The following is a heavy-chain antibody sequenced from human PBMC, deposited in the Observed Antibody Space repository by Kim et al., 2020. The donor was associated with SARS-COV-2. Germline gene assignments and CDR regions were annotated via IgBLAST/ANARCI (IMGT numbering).Heavy chain of an antibody. V-gene: IGHV1-8*01. J-gene: IGHJ4*02. CDR2: MNPKSGNK. CDR3: ALQLEQFDY. D-gene: IGHD1-1*01. Sequence: ASVKVSCKASGYTFTSFDINWVRQATGQGLEWMGRMNPKSGNKAYAQKFQGRVTLTRDTSISTAYMELSSLRSEDTAVYYCALQLEQFDYWGQGALVTVSS. CDR1: GYTFTSFD.